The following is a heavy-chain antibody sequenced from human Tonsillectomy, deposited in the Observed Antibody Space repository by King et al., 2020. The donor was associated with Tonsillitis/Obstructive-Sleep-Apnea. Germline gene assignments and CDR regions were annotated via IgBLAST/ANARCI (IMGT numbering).Heavy chain of an antibody. D-gene: IGHD3-22*01. V-gene: IGHV1-46*01. CDR3: ARELVVVITNSYYYYGMDV. Sequence: QLVQSGAEVKKPGASVKVSCKASGYTFTSYYMHWVRQAPGQGLEWMGIINPSGGSTSYAQKFQGRVTMTRDTSTSPVYMEVSSLRSEDTAVYYCARELVVVITNSYYYYGMDVWDQGTTVTVTS. CDR2: INPSGGST. J-gene: IGHJ6*02. CDR1: GYTFTSYY.